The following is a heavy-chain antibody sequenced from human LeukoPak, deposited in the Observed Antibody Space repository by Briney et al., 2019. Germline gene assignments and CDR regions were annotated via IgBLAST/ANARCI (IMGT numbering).Heavy chain of an antibody. CDR2: INPNSGGT. V-gene: IGHV1-2*02. Sequence: ASVKVSCKTSGYTFTDSYMHWVRQAPGQGLDWMGWINPNSGGTNYAQGFQGRVTMTRDTSISTAYMQLSRLRSDDTAVYYCVRASSGWYGGDYWGQGTLVTVSS. D-gene: IGHD6-19*01. CDR3: VRASSGWYGGDY. J-gene: IGHJ4*02. CDR1: GYTFTDSY.